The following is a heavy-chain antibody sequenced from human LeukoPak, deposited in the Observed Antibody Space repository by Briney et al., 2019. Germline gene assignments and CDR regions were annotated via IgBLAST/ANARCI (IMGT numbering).Heavy chain of an antibody. CDR3: TWLNTIRGPPYS. Sequence: GGSLRLSCAASGFTFSSYGMHWVRQAPGKGLEWVAFIRYDGSNKYYADSVKGRFTISRDNSKNTLYLQMNSLKTEDTAVYYCTWLNTIRGPPYSWGQGTLVTVSS. D-gene: IGHD3-10*01. CDR1: GFTFSSYG. J-gene: IGHJ5*01. CDR2: IRYDGSNK. V-gene: IGHV3-30*02.